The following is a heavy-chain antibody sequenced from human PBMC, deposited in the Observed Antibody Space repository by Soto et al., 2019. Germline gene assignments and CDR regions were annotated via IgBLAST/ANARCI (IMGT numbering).Heavy chain of an antibody. V-gene: IGHV4-59*01. J-gene: IGHJ6*02. CDR2: IYYSGST. CDR3: AREGGEGSFGYYYYGMDV. Sequence: PSETLSLTCTVSGGSISSYYWSWIRQPPGKGLEWIGYIYYSGSTNYNPSLKSRVTISVDTSKNQFSLKLSSVTAADTAVYYFAREGGEGSFGYYYYGMDVWGQGTTVTVSS. CDR1: GGSISSYY. D-gene: IGHD1-26*01.